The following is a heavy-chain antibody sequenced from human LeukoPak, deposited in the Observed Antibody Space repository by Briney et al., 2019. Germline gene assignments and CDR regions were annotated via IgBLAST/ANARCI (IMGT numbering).Heavy chain of an antibody. Sequence: SETLSLTCTVSGGSISSYYWSWIRQPAGKGLEWIGRIYTSGSTNYNPSLKSRVTMSVDTSKNQFSLKLSSVTAAGTAVYYCARVDFWSGYYPTGYYYMDVWGKGTTVTVSS. CDR1: GGSISSYY. J-gene: IGHJ6*03. D-gene: IGHD3-3*01. CDR3: ARVDFWSGYYPTGYYYMDV. CDR2: IYTSGST. V-gene: IGHV4-4*07.